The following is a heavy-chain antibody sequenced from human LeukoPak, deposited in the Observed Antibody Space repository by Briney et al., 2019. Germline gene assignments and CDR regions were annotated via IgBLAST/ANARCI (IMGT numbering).Heavy chain of an antibody. J-gene: IGHJ4*02. CDR1: GFTFNNFG. Sequence: PGGSLRLSCAASGFTFNNFGMHWVRQAPGKGLEWVTFIQYNGNNKYYADSVKGRFTISRDNSKNTLYLQMNSLRAEDTAVYYCAKEQQLVGGFDYWGQGTLVTVSS. CDR3: AKEQQLVGGFDY. V-gene: IGHV3-30*02. D-gene: IGHD6-13*01. CDR2: IQYNGNNK.